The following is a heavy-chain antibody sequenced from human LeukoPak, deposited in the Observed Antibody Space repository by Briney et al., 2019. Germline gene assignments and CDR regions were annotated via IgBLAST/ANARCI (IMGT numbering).Heavy chain of an antibody. V-gene: IGHV3-21*01. J-gene: IGHJ4*02. D-gene: IGHD2-15*01. CDR2: ISSSSSYI. CDR1: GFTFSSYS. Sequence: KTGGSLRLSCAASGFTFSSYSMNWVRQAPGKGLEWVSSISSSSSYIYYADSVKGRFTISRDNAKNSLYLQTNSLRAEDTAVYYCARAHTPIVVVVATDYWGQGTLVTVSS. CDR3: ARAHTPIVVVVATDY.